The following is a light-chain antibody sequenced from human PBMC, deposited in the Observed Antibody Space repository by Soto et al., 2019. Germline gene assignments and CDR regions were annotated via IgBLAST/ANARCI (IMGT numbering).Light chain of an antibody. CDR3: QTWGTDIVV. J-gene: IGLJ2*01. Sequence: QPVLTQSPSASASLGASVKLTCTLSSGHSSYAIAWHQQQPEKGPRYLMKLNSDGSHSKGDGTPHRFSGSSSGAERYLTIASLQSEDEADYYCQTWGTDIVVFGGGTKLTVL. V-gene: IGLV4-69*01. CDR2: LNSDGSH. CDR1: SGHSSYA.